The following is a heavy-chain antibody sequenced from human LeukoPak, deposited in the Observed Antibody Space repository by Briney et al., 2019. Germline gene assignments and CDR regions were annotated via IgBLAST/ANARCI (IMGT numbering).Heavy chain of an antibody. CDR2: IYYSGST. D-gene: IGHD6-19*01. CDR1: GGSISSYY. CDR3: ARESGSSGWYGGGFDY. V-gene: IGHV4-59*01. J-gene: IGHJ4*02. Sequence: PSETLSLTCTVSGGSISSYYWSWIRQPPGKGLEWIGYIYYSGSTNYNPSLKSRVTISVDTSKNQFSLKLSSVTAADTAVHYCARESGSSGWYGGGFDYWGQGTLVTVSS.